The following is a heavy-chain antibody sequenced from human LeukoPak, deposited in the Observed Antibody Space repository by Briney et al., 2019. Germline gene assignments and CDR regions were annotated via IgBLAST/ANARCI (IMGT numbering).Heavy chain of an antibody. V-gene: IGHV4-39*01. Sequence: GSLRLSCAASGFTFSSHSMNWVRQTPGKGLEWIGSIYYSGSTYYNPSLKSRVTISVDTSKNQFSLKLSSVTAADTAVYYCARHGFYEPLIWGQGTLVTVSS. D-gene: IGHD2/OR15-2a*01. CDR2: IYYSGST. CDR1: GFTFSSHSMN. J-gene: IGHJ4*02. CDR3: ARHGFYEPLI.